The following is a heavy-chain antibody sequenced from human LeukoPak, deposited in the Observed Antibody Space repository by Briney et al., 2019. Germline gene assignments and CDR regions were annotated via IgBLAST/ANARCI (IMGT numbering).Heavy chain of an antibody. Sequence: ASVKVSCKASGYTFTSFGISWVRQAPGQGLEWMGWISAYNGNTNYAQKLQGRVTMTTDTSTSTVYMELSSLRSEDTAVYYCARDWSDLDSHFDYWGQGTLVTVSS. D-gene: IGHD3-22*01. V-gene: IGHV1-18*01. CDR3: ARDWSDLDSHFDY. J-gene: IGHJ4*02. CDR1: GYTFTSFG. CDR2: ISAYNGNT.